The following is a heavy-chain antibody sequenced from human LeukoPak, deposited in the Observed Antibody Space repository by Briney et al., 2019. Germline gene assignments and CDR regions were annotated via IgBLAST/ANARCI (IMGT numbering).Heavy chain of an antibody. CDR2: ASWAGGTT. J-gene: IGHJ6*02. CDR1: GFNFDRYT. D-gene: IGHD5-18*01. CDR3: ARESVLWLSARDVDTAMVIPYYYYGMDV. V-gene: IGHV3-43*01. Sequence: GGSLRLSCATSGFNFDRYTIHWVRQAPGKGLEWVSLASWAGGTTFYSDSVRGRFTISRDNAKNSLYLQMNSLRAEDTAVYYCARESVLWLSARDVDTAMVIPYYYYGMDVWGQGTTVTVSS.